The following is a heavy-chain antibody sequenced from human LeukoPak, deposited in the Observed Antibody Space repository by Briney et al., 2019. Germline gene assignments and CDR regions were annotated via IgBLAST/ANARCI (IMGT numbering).Heavy chain of an antibody. CDR1: GYTFIGYY. V-gene: IGHV1-2*06. J-gene: IGHJ4*02. CDR2: INPNSGGT. CDR3: ASPDSSSWYRLDY. D-gene: IGHD6-13*01. Sequence: ASVKVSCKASGYTFIGYYMHWVRQAPGQELEWMGRINPNSGGTNYAQKFQGRVTMTRDTSISTAYMELSRLRSDDTAVYYCASPDSSSWYRLDYWGQGTLVTVSS.